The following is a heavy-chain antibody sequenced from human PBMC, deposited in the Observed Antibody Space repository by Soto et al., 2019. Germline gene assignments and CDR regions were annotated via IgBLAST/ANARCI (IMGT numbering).Heavy chain of an antibody. CDR1: GYTFTSYG. V-gene: IGHV1-18*01. CDR2: ISAYNGNT. CDR3: ARHTTHYDFWSGYYIALSLDAFDI. Sequence: QVQLVQSGAEVKKPGASVKVSCKASGYTFTSYGISWVRQAPGQGLEWMGWISAYNGNTNYAQKLQGRVTMTTDTSTSTAYMELRSLRSDDTAVYYCARHTTHYDFWSGYYIALSLDAFDIWGQGTMVTVSS. D-gene: IGHD3-3*01. J-gene: IGHJ3*02.